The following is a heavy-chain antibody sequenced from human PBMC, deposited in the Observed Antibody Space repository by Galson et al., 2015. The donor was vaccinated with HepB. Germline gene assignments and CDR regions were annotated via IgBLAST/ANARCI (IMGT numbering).Heavy chain of an antibody. V-gene: IGHV2-5*02. CDR1: EFSLSTSGVA. D-gene: IGHD3-3*01. J-gene: IGHJ5*02. CDR3: ARSEPTNKIFGLVIQWDSCLDP. CDR2: IYWDDDK. Sequence: PALVKPTQTLTLTCTFSEFSLSTSGVAVTWVRQPPGKALEWLALIYWDDDKRYSPSLKSRLTIAKDTSKNQVVLTMTNMDPEDTATYYCARSEPTNKIFGLVIQWDSCLDPWGQGILVTVSS.